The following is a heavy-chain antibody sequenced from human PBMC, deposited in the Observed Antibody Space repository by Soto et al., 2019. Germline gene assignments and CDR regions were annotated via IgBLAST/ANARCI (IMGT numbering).Heavy chain of an antibody. Sequence: QITLKESGPTLVKPTQTLTLTCTFSGFSLSASGVGVGWIRQPPGKALEWLAIIYWDDAKHYSPSLKSSLTITKDTSKNQVVLTMTNMDPVDTATYYCAHKGGGDRILYYWGQGTLVTVSS. CDR3: AHKGGGDRILYY. D-gene: IGHD3-16*01. CDR2: IYWDDAK. CDR1: GFSLSASGVG. V-gene: IGHV2-5*02. J-gene: IGHJ4*02.